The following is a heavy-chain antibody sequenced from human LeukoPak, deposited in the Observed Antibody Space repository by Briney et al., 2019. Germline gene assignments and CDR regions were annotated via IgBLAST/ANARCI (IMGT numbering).Heavy chain of an antibody. Sequence: GGSLRLSCAASEFTFSLYAMNWVRQAPGKGLEWVSYINDVSSDIHYADSVKGRFTISRDNAKNSLYLQMNSLRAEDTAVYYCARGGAPDHWGQGTLVTVSS. J-gene: IGHJ4*02. D-gene: IGHD1-26*01. CDR1: EFTFSLYA. CDR2: INDVSSDI. V-gene: IGHV3-21*05. CDR3: ARGGAPDH.